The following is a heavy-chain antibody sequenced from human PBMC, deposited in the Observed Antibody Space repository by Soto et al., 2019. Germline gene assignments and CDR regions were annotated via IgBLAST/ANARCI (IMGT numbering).Heavy chain of an antibody. V-gene: IGHV3-23*01. CDR2: ISGSGGST. D-gene: IGHD4-4*01. Sequence: EVQLLESGGGLVQPGGSLRLSCAASGFTFSSYAMSWVRQAPGKGLEWVSAISGSGGSTYYADSVKGRFTISRDNSKDALHQQKNSLRAEDTAVYYCAKFTRRMPTVRYYYGMDVWGQGTTVTVSS. CDR3: AKFTRRMPTVRYYYGMDV. J-gene: IGHJ6*01. CDR1: GFTFSSYA.